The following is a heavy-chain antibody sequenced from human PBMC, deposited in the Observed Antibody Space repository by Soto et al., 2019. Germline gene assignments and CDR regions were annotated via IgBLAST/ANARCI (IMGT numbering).Heavy chain of an antibody. Sequence: GGSLRLSCAASGFTFSSYAMSWVRQAPGKGLEWVSAISGGTSSTYYADSVKGRFTISRDNSKNTLNLQMNSLRAEDTAVYYYAKERWAAAGTPSLDFWGQGTLVTVSS. CDR1: GFTFSSYA. J-gene: IGHJ4*02. D-gene: IGHD6-13*01. CDR3: AKERWAAAGTPSLDF. CDR2: ISGGTSST. V-gene: IGHV3-23*01.